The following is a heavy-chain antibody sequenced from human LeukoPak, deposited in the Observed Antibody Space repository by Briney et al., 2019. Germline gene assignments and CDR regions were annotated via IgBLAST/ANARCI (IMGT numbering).Heavy chain of an antibody. J-gene: IGHJ4*02. CDR1: GFTFDDYG. V-gene: IGHV3-20*04. CDR3: ARVPRYRSSTSCYSGGYYFDY. D-gene: IGHD2-2*02. Sequence: GGSLRLSCAASGFTFDDYGMSWVRQAPGKGLEWVSGINWNGGSTGYADSVKGRFTISRDNAKNSLYLQMNSLRAEDTALYYCARVPRYRSSTSCYSGGYYFDYWGQGTLVTVSS. CDR2: INWNGGST.